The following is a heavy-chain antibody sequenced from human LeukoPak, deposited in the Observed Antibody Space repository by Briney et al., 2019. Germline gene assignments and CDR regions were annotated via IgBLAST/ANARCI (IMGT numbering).Heavy chain of an antibody. J-gene: IGHJ5*02. Sequence: SETLSLTCTVSGGSISSGTYYWGWIRQPPGKGLEWLGTVFYGGTPYYNPSLKSRVTISVDTSKNHFSLKLSSVTAADTAVYYCARGCSAGTPHNWFDPWGQGTLVTVSS. CDR2: VFYGGTP. V-gene: IGHV4-39*02. CDR3: ARGCSAGTPHNWFDP. D-gene: IGHD6-13*01. CDR1: GGSISSGTYY.